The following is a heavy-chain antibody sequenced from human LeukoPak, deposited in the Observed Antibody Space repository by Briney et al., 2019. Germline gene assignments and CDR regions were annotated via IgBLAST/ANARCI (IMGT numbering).Heavy chain of an antibody. CDR3: AKDPGHPMVRGVMRFDP. V-gene: IGHV3-30*02. J-gene: IGHJ5*02. D-gene: IGHD3-10*01. CDR1: GFTFSSYG. Sequence: PGGSLRLSCAASGFTFSSYGMHWVRQAPGKGLEGVAFIRYDGSNKYYADSVKGRLTISRDNSKNTLYLQMNSLRAEDTAVYYCAKDPGHPMVRGVMRFDPWGQGTLVTVSS. CDR2: IRYDGSNK.